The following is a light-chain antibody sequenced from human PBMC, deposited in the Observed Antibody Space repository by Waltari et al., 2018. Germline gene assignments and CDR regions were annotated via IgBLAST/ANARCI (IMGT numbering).Light chain of an antibody. V-gene: IGKV1-39*01. J-gene: IGKJ2*01. Sequence: DIQLTQSPSSLSKDVGDRVTITCRASQSISTSLNWYQQKPGKAPNLLIYAASSLSSGVSSRFSGSGSGTDVTLTITSLQPEDFGTYFCQQGYRTPHTFGQGTKVEIK. CDR3: QQGYRTPHT. CDR2: AAS. CDR1: QSISTS.